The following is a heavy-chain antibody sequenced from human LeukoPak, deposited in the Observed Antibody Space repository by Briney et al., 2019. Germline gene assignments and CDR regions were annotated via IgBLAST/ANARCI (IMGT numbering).Heavy chain of an antibody. CDR1: GFTFSSYA. D-gene: IGHD1-26*01. CDR2: ISGSGGST. Sequence: GGSLRLSCAASGFTFSSYAMSWVRQAPGKGLEWVSAISGSGGSTYYADSVKGRFTISRDNSKNTLYLQMNSLRAEDTAVYYRAKGQRSGGGHYFDYWGQGTLVTVSS. J-gene: IGHJ4*02. V-gene: IGHV3-23*01. CDR3: AKGQRSGGGHYFDY.